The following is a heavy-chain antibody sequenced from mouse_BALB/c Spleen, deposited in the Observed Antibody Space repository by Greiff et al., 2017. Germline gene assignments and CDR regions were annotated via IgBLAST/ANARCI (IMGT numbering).Heavy chain of an antibody. CDR1: GYTFKSND. CDR3: AREDYRSSMDY. CDR2: INPYNDGT. V-gene: IGHV1-14*01. Sequence: EVQLQQSGPELVKPGASVKMSCKASGYTFKSNDMHWVKQKPGQGLEWIGNINPYNDGTKYNEKFKGKATLTSDKSSSTAYMELSSLTSEDSAVYYCAREDYRSSMDYWGQGTSVTVSS. J-gene: IGHJ4*01. D-gene: IGHD2-14*01.